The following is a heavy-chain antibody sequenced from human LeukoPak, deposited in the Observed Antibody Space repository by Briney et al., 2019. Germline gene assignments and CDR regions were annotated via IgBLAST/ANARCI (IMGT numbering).Heavy chain of an antibody. CDR3: AREKENLDTAMGSYSGFDP. CDR2: IYYSGST. J-gene: IGHJ5*02. Sequence: SQTLTLTCTVSGGSISSGGYYWSWIRQHPGKGLEWIGYIYYSGSTYYNPSLKSRVTISVDTSKNQFSLKLSSLTAADTAVYYCAREKENLDTAMGSYSGFDPWGQRTLVSVSS. V-gene: IGHV4-31*03. CDR1: GGSISSGGYY. D-gene: IGHD5-18*01.